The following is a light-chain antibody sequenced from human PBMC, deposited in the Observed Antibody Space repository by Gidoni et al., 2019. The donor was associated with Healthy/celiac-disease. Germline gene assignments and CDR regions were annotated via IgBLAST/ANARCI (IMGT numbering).Light chain of an antibody. J-gene: IGKJ4*01. CDR2: AAS. Sequence: DIQLTPAPSFLSASVGDSVTITCRAGQGIGSYLDGYQQNPGKAPKLLIYAASTLQSGFPSRFSGSGSGTEFTLTISSLQPEDFATYYGQQLNSYPPTFGGGTKVET. V-gene: IGKV1-9*01. CDR1: QGIGSY. CDR3: QQLNSYPPT.